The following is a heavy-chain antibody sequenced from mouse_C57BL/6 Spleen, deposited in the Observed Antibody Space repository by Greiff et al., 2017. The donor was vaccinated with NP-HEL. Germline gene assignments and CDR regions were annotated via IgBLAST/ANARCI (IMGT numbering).Heavy chain of an antibody. CDR1: GYAFSSSW. CDR3: ARKGYGSPYYFGY. V-gene: IGHV1-82*01. CDR2: IYPGDGDT. J-gene: IGHJ2*01. D-gene: IGHD1-1*01. Sequence: QVQLKQSGPELVKPGASVKISCKASGYAFSSSWMNWVKQRPGKGLEWIGRIYPGDGDTNYNGKFKGKATLTADKSSSTAYMQLSSLTSEDSAVYFCARKGYGSPYYFGYWGQGTTLTVSS.